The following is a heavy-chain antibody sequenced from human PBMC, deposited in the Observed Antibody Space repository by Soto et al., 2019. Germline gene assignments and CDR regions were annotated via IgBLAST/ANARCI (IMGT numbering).Heavy chain of an antibody. CDR2: TYYRSKWYN. V-gene: IGHV6-1*01. J-gene: IGHJ6*02. D-gene: IGHD3-16*01. CDR3: ARVSARYVGGRYYGMDV. CDR1: GDSVSSNSAA. Sequence: QVQLQQSGPGLVKPSQTLSLTCAISGDSVSSNSAAWNWIRQSPSRGLEWLGRTYYRSKWYNDYAVSVKSRITINPDTSQNQFSLQLNSVTPEDTAVYYCARVSARYVGGRYYGMDVWGHGTTVTVSS.